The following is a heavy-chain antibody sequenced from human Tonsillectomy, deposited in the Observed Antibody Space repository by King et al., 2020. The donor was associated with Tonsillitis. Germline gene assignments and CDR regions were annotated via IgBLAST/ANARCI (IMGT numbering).Heavy chain of an antibody. V-gene: IGHV3-9*01. J-gene: IGHJ3*02. CDR1: GFTFDDYA. CDR3: AKGSVATGIDDAFDI. CDR2: ISWNSGSI. D-gene: IGHD5-12*01. Sequence: VQLVESGGGLVQPGRSLRLSCAASGFTFDDYAMHWVRQAPGKGLEWVAGISWNSGSIGYADSVKGRFTISRDNAKNSLYLQMNSLRAEDTALYYCAKGSVATGIDDAFDIWGQGTMVTASS.